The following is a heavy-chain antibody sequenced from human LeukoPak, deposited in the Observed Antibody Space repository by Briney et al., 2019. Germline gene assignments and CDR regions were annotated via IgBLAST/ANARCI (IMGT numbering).Heavy chain of an antibody. J-gene: IGHJ4*02. CDR1: GFTFSSYG. CDR2: ISSSSSYI. V-gene: IGHV3-21*01. CDR3: ARDPHYYGSGSYPDY. Sequence: PGGSLRLSCAASGFTFSSYGMSWVRQAPGKGLEWVSSISSSSSYIYYADSVKGRFTISRDNAKNSLYLQMNSLRAEDTAVYYCARDPHYYGSGSYPDYWGQGTLVTVSS. D-gene: IGHD3-10*01.